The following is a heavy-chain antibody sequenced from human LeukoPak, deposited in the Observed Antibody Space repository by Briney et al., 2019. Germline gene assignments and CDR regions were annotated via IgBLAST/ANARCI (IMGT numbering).Heavy chain of an antibody. CDR1: GFTFSSYA. D-gene: IGHD1-26*01. V-gene: IGHV3-23*01. Sequence: QPGGFLRLSCAASGFTFSSYAMSWVRQAPGKGLEWVSSISCSGGSTYYADSVKGPFTISRDNSKNSLYLQMNSLRAEDTALYYCARDRGSYFSYGMDVWGQGTTVTVSS. CDR3: ARDRGSYFSYGMDV. CDR2: ISCSGGST. J-gene: IGHJ6*02.